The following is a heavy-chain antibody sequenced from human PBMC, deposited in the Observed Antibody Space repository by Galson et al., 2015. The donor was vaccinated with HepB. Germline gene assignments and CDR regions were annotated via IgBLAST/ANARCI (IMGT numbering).Heavy chain of an antibody. J-gene: IGHJ3*02. CDR2: INHSGST. CDR1: GGSFGGYY. Sequence: SETLSLTCAVYGGSFGGYYWSWIRQPPGKGLEWIGEINHSGSTNYNPSLKSRVTISVDTSKNQFSLKLSSVTAADTAVYYCARSHGSGSYSDAFDIWGQGTMVTVSS. V-gene: IGHV4-34*01. D-gene: IGHD3-10*01. CDR3: ARSHGSGSYSDAFDI.